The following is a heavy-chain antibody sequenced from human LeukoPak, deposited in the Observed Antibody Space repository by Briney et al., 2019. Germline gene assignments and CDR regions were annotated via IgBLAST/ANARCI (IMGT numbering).Heavy chain of an antibody. D-gene: IGHD1-26*01. J-gene: IGHJ2*01. Sequence: SQTLSLTCAISGDSVSSNSAAWNWIRQSPSRGLEWLGRTYYRSKWYNDYAVSVKSRITINPDTSKNQFSLQLNSVTPEDTAVYYCARGKWELLSHYWCFDPWGRGTLVTVSS. CDR3: ARGKWELLSHYWCFDP. V-gene: IGHV6-1*01. CDR2: TYYRSKWYN. CDR1: GDSVSSNSAA.